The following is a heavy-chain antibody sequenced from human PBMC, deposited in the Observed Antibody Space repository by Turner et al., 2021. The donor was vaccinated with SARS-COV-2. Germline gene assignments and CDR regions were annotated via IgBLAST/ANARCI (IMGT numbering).Heavy chain of an antibody. CDR1: GGSSSSGCYY. CDR3: ARLPVGYYGSGSYYHYGMDV. J-gene: IGHJ6*02. CDR2: IYYKGST. D-gene: IGHD3-10*01. Sequence: QVRLQESGPGLVKPSETLSPTCTVSGGSSSSGCYYWGWIPLHPGKGLEWIGSIYYKGSTYYNPTLKSRVTISVDTSKNQFSLKLSSVAAADAAVYYCARLPVGYYGSGSYYHYGMDVWGQGTTVTVSS. V-gene: IGHV4-39*01.